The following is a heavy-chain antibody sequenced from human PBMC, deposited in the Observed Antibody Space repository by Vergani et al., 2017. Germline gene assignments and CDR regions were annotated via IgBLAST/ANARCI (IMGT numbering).Heavy chain of an antibody. V-gene: IGHV3-15*01. CDR1: GFTFSNAW. Sequence: EVQLLESGGGLVKPGGSLRLSCAASGFTFSNAWMSWVRQAPGKGLEWVGRIKSKTDGGTTDYAAPVKGRFTISRDDSKNTLYLQMNSLKTEDTAVYYCTTIPLITRFGPEYYFDYWGQGTLVTVSS. J-gene: IGHJ4*02. CDR3: TTIPLITRFGPEYYFDY. D-gene: IGHD3-16*01. CDR2: IKSKTDGGTT.